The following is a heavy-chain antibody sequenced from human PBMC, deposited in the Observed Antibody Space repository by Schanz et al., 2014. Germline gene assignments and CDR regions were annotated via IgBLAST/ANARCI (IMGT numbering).Heavy chain of an antibody. V-gene: IGHV3-30*18. CDR2: VSSDGNND. J-gene: IGHJ4*02. CDR3: ANNWNLDY. Sequence: VQLVESGGGVVQPGRSLRLSCAASGFTFSTHAMHWVRQAPGKGLEWVALVSSDGNNDYYTDSVKGRFTISRDNSKNTVHLQMNSLRAEDTAVYYCANNWNLDYGGQGSLVTVSS. CDR1: GFTFSTHA. D-gene: IGHD1-20*01.